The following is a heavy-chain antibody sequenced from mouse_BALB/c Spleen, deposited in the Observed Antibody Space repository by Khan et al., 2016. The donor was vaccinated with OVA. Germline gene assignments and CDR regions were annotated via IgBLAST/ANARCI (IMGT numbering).Heavy chain of an antibody. D-gene: IGHD2-10*01. Sequence: VQLKQSGGGLVKPGGSLKLSCKASGFAFNSYDMPWVRQTPEKRLEWVATISSTGTYTSYPESLKGRFTFSREIAGNTLYLQMSSLRSEDTALYYCTRPSYYGNPWFTYWGQGTLVTVSA. CDR1: GFAFNSYD. J-gene: IGHJ3*01. V-gene: IGHV5-9*02. CDR2: ISSTGTYT. CDR3: TRPSYYGNPWFTY.